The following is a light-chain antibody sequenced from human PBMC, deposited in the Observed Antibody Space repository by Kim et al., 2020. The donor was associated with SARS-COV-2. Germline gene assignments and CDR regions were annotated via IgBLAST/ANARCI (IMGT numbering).Light chain of an antibody. V-gene: IGLV1-40*01. CDR3: QSYDSSLSGFYV. J-gene: IGLJ1*01. Sequence: VLISCTGSNSNIGAGFDVDWYQQFSGTAPKLLIYGNTNRPSGVPDRFSGSKSDTSASLAITGLQSDDEADYYCQSYDSSLSGFYVFGTGTKVTVL. CDR2: GNT. CDR1: NSNIGAGFD.